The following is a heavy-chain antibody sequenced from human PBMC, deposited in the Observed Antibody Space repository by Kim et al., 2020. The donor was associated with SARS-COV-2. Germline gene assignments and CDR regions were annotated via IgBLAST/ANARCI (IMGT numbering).Heavy chain of an antibody. CDR1: GGSISSGGYY. CDR2: INYSGST. Sequence: SETLSLTCTVSGGSISSGGYYWSWIRQHPGKGLEWIGYINYSGSTYYNPSLKSRVTISVDTSKNQFSLKLSSVTAADTAVYYCAREGDYYDSKSWFDPWGQGTLGTVSS. V-gene: IGHV4-31*03. J-gene: IGHJ5*02. CDR3: AREGDYYDSKSWFDP. D-gene: IGHD3-22*01.